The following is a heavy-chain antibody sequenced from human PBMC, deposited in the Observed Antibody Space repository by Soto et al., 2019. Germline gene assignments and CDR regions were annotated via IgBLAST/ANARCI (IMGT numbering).Heavy chain of an antibody. Sequence: ASVKVSCKASGGTLSSYAISWVRQAPGQGLEWMGGIIPIFGTANYAQKFQGRVTITADESTSTAYMELSSLRSEDTAVYYCARGHIASEVTCGMDVWGQGSTVTGSS. V-gene: IGHV1-69*13. D-gene: IGHD6-13*01. CDR3: ARGHIASEVTCGMDV. CDR1: GGTLSSYA. J-gene: IGHJ6*02. CDR2: IIPIFGTA.